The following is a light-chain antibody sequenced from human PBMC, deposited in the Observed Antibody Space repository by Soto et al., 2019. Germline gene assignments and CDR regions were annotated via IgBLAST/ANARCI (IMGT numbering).Light chain of an antibody. V-gene: IGKV3-15*01. CDR2: GAS. CDR1: QSIMFS. Sequence: IVMTQSPATLSVSPGERATLSSRASQSIMFSLAWYQQKPGQAPRLLISGASTRATGIPARFSGSGSGKEFTLTISSLQSEDFAVYYCQQYYDWPPLTFGGGTKVDIK. J-gene: IGKJ4*01. CDR3: QQYYDWPPLT.